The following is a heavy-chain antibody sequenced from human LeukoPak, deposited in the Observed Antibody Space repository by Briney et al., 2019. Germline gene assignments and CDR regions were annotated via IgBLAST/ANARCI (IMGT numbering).Heavy chain of an antibody. CDR3: ARAFSIAVAGAFDY. D-gene: IGHD6-19*01. Sequence: SGGSLRLSCAASGFTFSSYSMNWVRQAPGKGLEWVSSISSSSSYIYYADSVKGRFTISRDNSKNTLYLQMNSLRAEDTAVYYCARAFSIAVAGAFDYWGQGTLVTVSS. CDR2: ISSSSSYI. V-gene: IGHV3-21*01. CDR1: GFTFSSYS. J-gene: IGHJ4*02.